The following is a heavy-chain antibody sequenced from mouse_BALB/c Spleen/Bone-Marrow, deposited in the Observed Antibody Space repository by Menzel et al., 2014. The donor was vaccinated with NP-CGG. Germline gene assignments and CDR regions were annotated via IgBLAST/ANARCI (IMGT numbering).Heavy chain of an antibody. D-gene: IGHD2-10*02. V-gene: IGHV1-7*01. CDR3: ARRKFGNHGFAY. CDR2: INPSTDYT. J-gene: IGHJ3*01. CDR1: GYTFTSYW. Sequence: LEESGAEPAKPGASVKVSCKASGYTFTSYWMHWVKQRPGQGLEWIGYINPSTDYTEYNQKFKDKATLTADKSSSTAYMQLSSLTSEDSAVYYCARRKFGNHGFAYWGQGTLVTVSA.